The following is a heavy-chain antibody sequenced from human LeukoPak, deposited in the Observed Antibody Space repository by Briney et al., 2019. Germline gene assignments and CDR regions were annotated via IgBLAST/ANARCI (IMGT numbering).Heavy chain of an antibody. V-gene: IGHV3-53*01. Sequence: GGSLRLSCAASGFTVSSNYMSWVRQAPGKGLEWVSVIYSGGSTYYADSVKGRFTISRDNSKNTLYLQMNSLRAEDTAVYYCVRSPLYSGSYYVDYWGQGTLVTVSS. CDR3: VRSPLYSGSYYVDY. CDR1: GFTVSSNY. CDR2: IYSGGST. D-gene: IGHD1-26*01. J-gene: IGHJ4*02.